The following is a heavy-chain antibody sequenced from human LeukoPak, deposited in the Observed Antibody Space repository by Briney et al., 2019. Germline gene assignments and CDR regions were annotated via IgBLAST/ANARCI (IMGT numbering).Heavy chain of an antibody. V-gene: IGHV3-74*01. CDR2: MNGDGSST. CDR1: GFTFRSFW. D-gene: IGHD3/OR15-3a*01. CDR3: AWTATDAFDI. J-gene: IGHJ3*02. Sequence: PGGSLRLSCAASGFTFRSFWVHWVRQDPGKGLVWVSFMNGDGSSTNYADSVKGRFTISRDNAKNTLSLQMNSLRAEDTAVYYCAWTATDAFDIWGQGTMVTVSS.